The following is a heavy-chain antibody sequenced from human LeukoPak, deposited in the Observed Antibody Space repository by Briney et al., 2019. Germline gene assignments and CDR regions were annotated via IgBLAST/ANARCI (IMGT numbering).Heavy chain of an antibody. V-gene: IGHV1-24*01. CDR1: GYTLTELS. D-gene: IGHD6-13*01. CDR2: FDPEDGET. Sequence: ASVKVSCKVSGYTLTELSMHWVRQAPGKGLEWMGGFDPEDGETIYAQKFQGRVTISRDTSANTAYMEVSSLRSEDTAVYYCARGAAEGLDRWGQGTLVTVSS. CDR3: ARGAAEGLDR. J-gene: IGHJ5*02.